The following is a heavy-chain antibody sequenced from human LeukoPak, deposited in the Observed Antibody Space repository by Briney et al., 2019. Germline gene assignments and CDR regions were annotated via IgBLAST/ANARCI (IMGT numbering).Heavy chain of an antibody. CDR2: IYYSGST. CDR3: ARLRFPHYVWGPQTYYYGMDV. J-gene: IGHJ6*04. V-gene: IGHV4-61*01. CDR1: GGSVSSGSYY. Sequence: PSETLSLTCTVSGGSVSSGSYYWSWIRQPPGKGLEWIGYIYYSGSTNYNPSLKSRVTISVDTSKNQFSLKLSSVTAADTAVYYCARLRFPHYVWGPQTYYYGMDVWGKGTTVTVSS. D-gene: IGHD3-16*01.